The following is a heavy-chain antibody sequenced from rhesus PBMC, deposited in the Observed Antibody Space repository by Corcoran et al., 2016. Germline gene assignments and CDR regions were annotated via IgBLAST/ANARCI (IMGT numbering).Heavy chain of an antibody. CDR3: ARGDSSGWSPSFDY. J-gene: IGHJ4*01. V-gene: IGHV4-106*01. D-gene: IGHD6S26*01. CDR1: GGSISDDYY. Sequence: QVQLQESGPGLVKPSETLSLTCAVSGGSISDDYYWSWIRQPPGKGLEWIGYIYGSGGGTNSNTSLKNRVTISIDTSKNQFSLKLSSVTAADTAVYYCARGDSSGWSPSFDYWGQGVLVTVSS. CDR2: IYGSGGGT.